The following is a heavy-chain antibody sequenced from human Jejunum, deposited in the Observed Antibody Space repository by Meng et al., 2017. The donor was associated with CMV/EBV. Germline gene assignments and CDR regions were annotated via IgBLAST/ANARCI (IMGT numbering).Heavy chain of an antibody. CDR2: IYYSGST. V-gene: IGHV4-30-4*01. CDR1: GGSISSGGYY. CDR3: ARLQVGGSYQFDY. J-gene: IGHJ4*02. D-gene: IGHD1-26*01. Sequence: SGGSISSGGYYWSWLRQPPGKGLEWIGYIYYSGSTFFNPSLKSRVTISLDTSENQFSLKLSSVTAADTAVYYCARLQVGGSYQFDYWGQGTLVTVSS.